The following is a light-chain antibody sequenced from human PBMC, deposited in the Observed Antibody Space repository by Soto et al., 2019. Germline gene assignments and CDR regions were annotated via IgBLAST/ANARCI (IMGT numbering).Light chain of an antibody. Sequence: EMVVTQSPATLSVSPGERATLSCRASQSVSSNLAWYQQKPGQSPRLLIYGASTRATGIPGRFSGSGSGTEFTLTISSLQSEDFAVYYCQQYDNWPPRTFGPGTKVDIK. CDR1: QSVSSN. CDR3: QQYDNWPPRT. J-gene: IGKJ3*01. CDR2: GAS. V-gene: IGKV3-15*01.